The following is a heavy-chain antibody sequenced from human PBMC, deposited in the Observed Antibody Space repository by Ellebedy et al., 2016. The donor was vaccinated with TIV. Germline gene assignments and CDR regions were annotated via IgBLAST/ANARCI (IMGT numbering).Heavy chain of an antibody. V-gene: IGHV4-39*01. D-gene: IGHD3-3*01. CDR2: IYYTGST. CDR3: ARHRNSDFWSGFPNYFGL. Sequence: SETLSLTXGVSGGPISGSNYYWGWLRHPPQKELEWIRTIYYTGSTYIQPSLKSRVSMSVDTFKNQFSLKLNSVTAADTAVYYCARHRNSDFWSGFPNYFGLWGRGTLVTVSS. CDR1: GGPISGSNYY. J-gene: IGHJ4*02.